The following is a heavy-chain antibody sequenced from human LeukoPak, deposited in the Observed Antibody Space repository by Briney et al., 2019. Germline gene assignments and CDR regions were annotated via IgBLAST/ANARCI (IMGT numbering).Heavy chain of an antibody. CDR2: ISTSGSTI. J-gene: IGHJ5*02. CDR3: ARGTGYCLDP. V-gene: IGHV3-48*03. CDR1: GFTFSSYE. Sequence: PGGSLRLSCAASGFTFSSYEMNWVRQTPGKGLEWVSYISTSGSTIYYADSVKGRFTIPRDNAKNSLYLQMNSLRAEDTAVYYCARGTGYCLDPWGQGTLVTVSS. D-gene: IGHD2-2*03.